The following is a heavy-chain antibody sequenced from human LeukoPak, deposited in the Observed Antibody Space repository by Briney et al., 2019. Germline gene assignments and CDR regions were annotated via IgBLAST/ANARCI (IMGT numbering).Heavy chain of an antibody. D-gene: IGHD3-10*01. J-gene: IGHJ5*02. CDR3: ARDLDGSGNYHWFDP. CDR2: INSDGSST. Sequence: GGSLRFSCAASGFTFSSYWMHWVRQAPGKGLVWVSRINSDGSSTTYADSVKGRFTISRDNAKNTLYLQMNSLRAEDTAVYYCARDLDGSGNYHWFDPWGQGTLVTVSS. V-gene: IGHV3-74*01. CDR1: GFTFSSYW.